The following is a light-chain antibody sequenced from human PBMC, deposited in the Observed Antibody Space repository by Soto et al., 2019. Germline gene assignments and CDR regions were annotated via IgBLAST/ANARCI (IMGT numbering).Light chain of an antibody. J-gene: IGKJ1*01. V-gene: IGKV3-20*01. CDR2: GAS. Sequence: DIVLTQSPATLSLSPGDRVTLSCRASQTVGSSYLAWYQQKPGQAPRLFIYGASSRATGVPDRISGSGSGTDFTLTISRLEPEDFAVYYCQHYGSSPPWTFGQGTKVDFK. CDR1: QTVGSSY. CDR3: QHYGSSPPWT.